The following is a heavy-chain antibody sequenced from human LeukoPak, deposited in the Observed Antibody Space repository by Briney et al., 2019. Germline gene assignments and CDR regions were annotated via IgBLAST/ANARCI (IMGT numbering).Heavy chain of an antibody. J-gene: IGHJ6*02. CDR3: AKAAYYGGANHYYYGMDV. Sequence: GRSLRLSCAAYGFTLDDYAMHWVRQAPGKGLEWVSGISWNSGSIGYADSVKGRFTISRDNAKNSLYLQMNSLRAEDTALYYCAKAAYYGGANHYYYGMDVWGQGTTVTVSS. D-gene: IGHD4-23*01. CDR2: ISWNSGSI. CDR1: GFTLDDYA. V-gene: IGHV3-9*01.